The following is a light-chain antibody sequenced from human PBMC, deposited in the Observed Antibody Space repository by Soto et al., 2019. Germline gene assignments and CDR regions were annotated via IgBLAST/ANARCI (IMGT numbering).Light chain of an antibody. J-gene: IGKJ5*01. CDR3: QQYGSSPIT. V-gene: IGKV3-20*01. Sequence: ELVLTQSPGTLSLSPGDSATLSCRASQSVSSSYLAWYQQKPGQAPRLLIYGESSRATGIPDRLSGSGSGTDLNLTISRLEPEDFAVYYCQQYGSSPITCGQGTRLEIK. CDR1: QSVSSSY. CDR2: GES.